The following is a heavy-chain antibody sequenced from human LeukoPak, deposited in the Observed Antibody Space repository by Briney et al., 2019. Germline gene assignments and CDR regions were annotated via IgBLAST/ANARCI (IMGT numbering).Heavy chain of an antibody. Sequence: GASVKVSCKASGYTLTGYYMHWVRQAPGQGLEWMGWINPNSGGTNYAQKFQGRVTMTRDTSISTAYMELSRLRSDDTAVYYCARVAGYDFWSGYYTEYNWFDPWGQGTLVTVSS. D-gene: IGHD3-3*01. J-gene: IGHJ5*02. CDR1: GYTLTGYY. CDR3: ARVAGYDFWSGYYTEYNWFDP. CDR2: INPNSGGT. V-gene: IGHV1-2*02.